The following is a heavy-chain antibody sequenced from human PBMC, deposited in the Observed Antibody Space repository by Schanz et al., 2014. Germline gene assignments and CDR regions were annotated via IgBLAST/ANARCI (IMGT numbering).Heavy chain of an antibody. V-gene: IGHV4-38-2*02. Sequence: QVQLQESGPGLVKPSETLSLTCSVSGYSISSDYYWGWIRQFPGGGLEWIGSISHTGNTYYHPSLLSRFTISLDPPKTHFPRNLTSVTAADTAVYYCARGKWDLGADWGQGILVTVSS. CDR2: ISHTGNT. D-gene: IGHD1-26*01. CDR3: ARGKWDLGAD. J-gene: IGHJ4*02. CDR1: GYSISSDYY.